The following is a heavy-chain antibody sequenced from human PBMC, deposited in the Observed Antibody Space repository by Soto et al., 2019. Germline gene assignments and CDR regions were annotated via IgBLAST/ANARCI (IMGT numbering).Heavy chain of an antibody. CDR2: IGACNGNT. Sequence: QDQLVQSGVEVKKPGASVKVSCRASAYRFTNYGITWVRQAPGQGFEWMGWIGACNGNTNYAQKFQGRVTMTTDASTSTAYLELRSLRSDDTAVYYCARDRGVAPPVAGNTHYYYYMDVWGKGTTVTVSS. CDR1: AYRFTNYG. CDR3: ARDRGVAPPVAGNTHYYYYMDV. V-gene: IGHV1-18*01. D-gene: IGHD6-19*01. J-gene: IGHJ6*03.